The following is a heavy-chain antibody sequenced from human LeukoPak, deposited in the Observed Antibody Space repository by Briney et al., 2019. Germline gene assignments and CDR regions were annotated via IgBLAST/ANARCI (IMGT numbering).Heavy chain of an antibody. J-gene: IGHJ3*02. CDR1: GFTFSSYE. CDR2: INWNGGST. V-gene: IGHV3-20*04. D-gene: IGHD3-22*01. CDR3: ARVRDYYDGDDAFDI. Sequence: GGSLRLSCAASGFTFSSYEMNWVRQAPGKGLEWVSGINWNGGSTGYADSVKGRFTISRDNAKNSLYLQMNSLRAEDAALYYCARVRDYYDGDDAFDIWGQGTMVTVSS.